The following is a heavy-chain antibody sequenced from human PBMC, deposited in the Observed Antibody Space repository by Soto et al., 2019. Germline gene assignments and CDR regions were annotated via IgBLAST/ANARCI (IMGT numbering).Heavy chain of an antibody. V-gene: IGHV3-23*01. CDR1: GFTFSNYA. J-gene: IGHJ4*02. Sequence: GGSLILSCAASGFTFSNYAMSWVRQAPGKGLEWVSGISSGGGSPYNADSVKGRFTISRDNSKNTLYLQMNSLRAEDTAVYYCAKGDGRIVTRHFDYWGQGIVVTVSS. CDR2: ISSGGGSP. D-gene: IGHD1-26*01. CDR3: AKGDGRIVTRHFDY.